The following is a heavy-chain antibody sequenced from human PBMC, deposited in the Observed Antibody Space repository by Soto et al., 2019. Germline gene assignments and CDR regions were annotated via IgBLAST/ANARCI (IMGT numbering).Heavy chain of an antibody. D-gene: IGHD3-22*01. CDR2: ISATAGGT. V-gene: IGHV3-23*01. CDR3: AKGGNYFDRSGYNPFDC. J-gene: IGHJ4*02. CDR1: GFTLDNFS. Sequence: EVQLLESGGGLVQPGRSLRLTCAAFGFTLDNFSMNWVRQAPGKGLEWVAGISATAGGTYYANSVRGRFTISRDNSKNTVSLEMNSLRAEDTAVYYCAKGGNYFDRSGYNPFDCWGQGTLVTVSS.